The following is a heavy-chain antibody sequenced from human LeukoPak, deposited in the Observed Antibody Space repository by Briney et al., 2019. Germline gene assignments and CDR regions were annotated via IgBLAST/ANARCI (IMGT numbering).Heavy chain of an antibody. D-gene: IGHD2-15*01. Sequence: ASVKVSCKASGYTFTGYYMHWVRQAPGQGLEWMGWINPNSGGTNYARKFQGRVTMTRDTSISTAYMELSRLRSDDTAVYYCARDXXXXSGGSCFFWFDPWGQGTLVTVSS. CDR1: GYTFTGYY. J-gene: IGHJ5*02. CDR3: ARDXXXXSGGSCFFWFDP. CDR2: INPNSGGT. V-gene: IGHV1-2*02.